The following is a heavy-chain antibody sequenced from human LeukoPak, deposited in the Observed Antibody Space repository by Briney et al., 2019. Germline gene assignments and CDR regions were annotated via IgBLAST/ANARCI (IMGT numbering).Heavy chain of an antibody. D-gene: IGHD3-10*01. CDR1: GFTFSDYY. CDR2: ISSSGDNI. Sequence: GGSLRLSCAASGFTFSDYYMSWTRQAPGKGLEWVSYISSSGDNIYYADSVKGRFVISRDNAKNSLYLQMNSLRAEDTAVYYCARDWAGGPHDYWGQGTLVTVSS. J-gene: IGHJ4*02. V-gene: IGHV3-11*04. CDR3: ARDWAGGPHDY.